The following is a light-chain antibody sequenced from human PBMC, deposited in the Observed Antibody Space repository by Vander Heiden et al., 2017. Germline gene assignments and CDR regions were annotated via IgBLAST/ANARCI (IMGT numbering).Light chain of an antibody. CDR1: QDISNY. J-gene: IGKJ3*01. Sequence: DIQMSQSPSSLSASVGDRVTITCQASQDISNYLNWYQQKPGKAPKLLIYDASNFETGVPSRFSGSGSGTDFTFTISSLQPANIATYYCQQDDTLIFTFGHGTKVDIK. CDR2: DAS. V-gene: IGKV1-33*01. CDR3: QQDDTLIFT.